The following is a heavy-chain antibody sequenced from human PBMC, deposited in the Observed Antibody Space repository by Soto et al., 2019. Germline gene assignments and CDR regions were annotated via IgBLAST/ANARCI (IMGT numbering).Heavy chain of an antibody. J-gene: IGHJ4*02. D-gene: IGHD5-12*01. V-gene: IGHV1-46*01. CDR2: INPSGGST. CDR1: GYTFTSYY. CDR3: ALGYSGYEIFDY. Sequence: ASVKVSCKASGYTFTSYYMHWVRQAPGQGLEWMGIINPSGGSTSYAQKFRGRVTMTRDTSTSTVYMELSSLRSEDTAVYYCALGYSGYEIFDYWGQGTLVTVSS.